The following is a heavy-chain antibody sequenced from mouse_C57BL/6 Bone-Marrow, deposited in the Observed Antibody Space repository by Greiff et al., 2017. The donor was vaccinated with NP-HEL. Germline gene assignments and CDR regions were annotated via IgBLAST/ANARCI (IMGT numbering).Heavy chain of an antibody. D-gene: IGHD1-1*01. Sequence: EVQVVESGGGLVQPGGSLKLSCAASGFTFSDYGMAWVRQAPRKGPEWVAFISNLAYSIYYADTVTGRFTISRENAKNTLYLEMSSLRSEDTAMYYCAVMYYYGSSYEDYYAMDYWGQGTSVTVSS. CDR1: GFTFSDYG. J-gene: IGHJ4*01. CDR3: AVMYYYGSSYEDYYAMDY. V-gene: IGHV5-15*01. CDR2: ISNLAYSI.